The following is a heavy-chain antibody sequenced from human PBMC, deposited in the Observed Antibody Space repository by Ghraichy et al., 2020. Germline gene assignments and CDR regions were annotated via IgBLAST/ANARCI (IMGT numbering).Heavy chain of an antibody. CDR1: GGSISNNY. CDR3: ARLEIFYDSTGYYSLPSYYFDY. V-gene: IGHV4-59*08. D-gene: IGHD3-22*01. J-gene: IGHJ4*02. CDR2: IYYSGST. Sequence: ESLNISCTVSGGSISNNYWTWIRQSPGKGLEWIGFIYYSGSTQYNPSLKSRVTISLDTSKNQFSLKLTSMTAADTAVYYCARLEIFYDSTGYYSLPSYYFDYWGQGTLGIVSS.